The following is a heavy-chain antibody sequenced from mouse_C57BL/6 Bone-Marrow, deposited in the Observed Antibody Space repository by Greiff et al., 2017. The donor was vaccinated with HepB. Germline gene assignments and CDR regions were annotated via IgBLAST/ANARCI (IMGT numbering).Heavy chain of an antibody. V-gene: IGHV14-4*01. CDR2: IDPENGDT. CDR3: TTGYGSRAWFAY. CDR1: GFNIKDDC. D-gene: IGHD1-1*01. Sequence: VQLQQSGAELVRPGASVKLSCTASGFNIKDDCMHWVKQRPEQGLEWIGWIDPENGDTEYASKFQGKATITADTSSNTAYLQLSSLTSEDTAVYYCTTGYGSRAWFAYWGQGTLVTVSA. J-gene: IGHJ3*01.